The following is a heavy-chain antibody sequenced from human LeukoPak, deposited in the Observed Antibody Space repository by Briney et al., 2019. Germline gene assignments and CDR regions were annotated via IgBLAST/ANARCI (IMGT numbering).Heavy chain of an antibody. CDR2: ISYDGSNK. Sequence: GGSLRLSCAASGFTFSSYGMHWVRQAPGKGLEWVAVISYDGSNKYYADSVKGRFTISRDNSKNTLYLQINSLRPEDTAVYYCARAGEGLLAYSFDIWGQGTMVTVSS. D-gene: IGHD1-26*01. CDR1: GFTFSSYG. J-gene: IGHJ3*02. V-gene: IGHV3-30*03. CDR3: ARAGEGLLAYSFDI.